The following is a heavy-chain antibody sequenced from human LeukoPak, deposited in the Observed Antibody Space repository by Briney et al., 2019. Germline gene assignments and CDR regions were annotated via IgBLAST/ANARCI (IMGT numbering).Heavy chain of an antibody. CDR2: ISGSGGST. CDR3: AKDSSSSRTDPHAEYFQH. Sequence: GGSLRLSCAASGFTFSSYAMSWVRQAPGKGLEWVSAISGSGGSTYCADSVKGRFTISRDNSKNTLYLQMNSLRAEDTAVYYCAKDSSSSRTDPHAEYFQHWGQGTLVTVSS. V-gene: IGHV3-23*01. CDR1: GFTFSSYA. J-gene: IGHJ1*01. D-gene: IGHD6-13*01.